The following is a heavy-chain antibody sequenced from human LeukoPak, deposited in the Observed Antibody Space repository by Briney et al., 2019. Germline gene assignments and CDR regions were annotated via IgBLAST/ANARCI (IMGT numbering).Heavy chain of an antibody. V-gene: IGHV1-18*01. CDR3: VTVGRLHYVLED. J-gene: IGHJ4*02. CDR1: GYTFTSYG. Sequence: GASVKVSCKASGYTFTSYGISWVRQAPGQGLEWMGWVVGHTGHTKYTQKFQGRVVMTTDTSTATSYMELRSLKYDDTAIYYCVTVGRLHYVLEDWGQGTLVTVSS. CDR2: VVGHTGHT. D-gene: IGHD1-20*01.